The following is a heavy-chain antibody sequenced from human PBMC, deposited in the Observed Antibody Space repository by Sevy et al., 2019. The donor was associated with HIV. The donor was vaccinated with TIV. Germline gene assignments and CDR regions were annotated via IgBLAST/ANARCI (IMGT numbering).Heavy chain of an antibody. CDR1: GFTFTSYA. CDR2: ISGSGQSA. Sequence: GGSLRLSCAASGFTFTSYAMYWVRQAPGKGLEWVAAISGSGQSAFYADSVKGRFTVSRDRSKNTLFLQMDSLRVEDTALYYCAKDRSDRSICGSNSFDFWGQGTPVTVSS. J-gene: IGHJ5*01. CDR3: AKDRSDRSICGSNSFDF. D-gene: IGHD4-4*01. V-gene: IGHV3-23*01.